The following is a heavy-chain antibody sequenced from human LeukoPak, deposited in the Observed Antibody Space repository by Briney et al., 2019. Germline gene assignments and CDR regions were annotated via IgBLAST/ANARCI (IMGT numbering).Heavy chain of an antibody. CDR2: INPNSGGT. J-gene: IGHJ4*02. CDR3: ARAWELLAGVYYFDY. D-gene: IGHD1-26*01. Sequence: ASVKVSCKASGYTFTGYYMHWVRQAPGQGLEWMGWINPNSGGTNYAQKFQGRVTMTRDTSISTAYMELSRLRSDDTAVYYCARAWELLAGVYYFDYRGQGTLVTVSS. V-gene: IGHV1-2*02. CDR1: GYTFTGYY.